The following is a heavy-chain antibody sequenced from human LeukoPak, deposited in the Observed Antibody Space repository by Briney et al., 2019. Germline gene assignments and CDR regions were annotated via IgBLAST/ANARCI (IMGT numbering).Heavy chain of an antibody. CDR3: ARRNSYYDFWSGYPPGAFDI. Sequence: SETLSLTCTVSGGSISSYYCGWIRQPPGKGLGWIGSIYYSGSTYYNPSLKSRVTISVDTSKNQFSLKLSSVTAADTAVYYCARRNSYYDFWSGYPPGAFDIWGQGTMVTVSS. CDR2: IYYSGST. D-gene: IGHD3-3*01. CDR1: GGSISSYY. J-gene: IGHJ3*02. V-gene: IGHV4-39*01.